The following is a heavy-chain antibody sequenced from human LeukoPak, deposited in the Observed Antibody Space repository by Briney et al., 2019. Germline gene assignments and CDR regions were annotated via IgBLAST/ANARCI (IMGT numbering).Heavy chain of an antibody. V-gene: IGHV3-30*02. CDR2: IAHHGNNK. CDR3: AKDGSWSCTD. Sequence: GGSLRLSCGASGFTFSSSAMHWVRQVPGKGLEWVAYIAHHGNNKYYADSVKGRFTISRDNSKGSLYLQMNSLRADDTAVYYCAKDGSWSCTDWGQGTLV. J-gene: IGHJ4*02. D-gene: IGHD2-8*02. CDR1: GFTFSSSA.